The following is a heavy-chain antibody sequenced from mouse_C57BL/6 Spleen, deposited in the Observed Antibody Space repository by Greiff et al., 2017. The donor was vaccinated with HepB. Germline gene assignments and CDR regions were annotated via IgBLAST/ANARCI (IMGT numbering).Heavy chain of an antibody. CDR2: IDPETGGT. CDR1: GYTFTDYE. CDR3: TRYYGSDFDY. V-gene: IGHV1-15*01. J-gene: IGHJ2*01. D-gene: IGHD1-1*01. Sequence: VQGVESGAELVRPGASVTLSCKASGYTFTDYEMHWVKQTPVHGLEWIGAIDPETGGTAYNQKFKGKAILTADKSSSTAYMELRSLTSEDSAVYYCTRYYGSDFDYWGQGTTLTVSS.